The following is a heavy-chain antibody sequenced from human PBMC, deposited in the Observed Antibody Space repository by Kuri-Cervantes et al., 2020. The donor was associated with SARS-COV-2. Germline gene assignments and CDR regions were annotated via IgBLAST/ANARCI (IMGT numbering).Heavy chain of an antibody. CDR3: ARDLRLGKSLDY. Sequence: GESLKISCVTSGFIFGAYSMTWVRQAPGRGLEWVSSISSNYNYLYYTDSVKGRFTISRDNAKNSLYLQMSSLGAEDTAVYYCARDLRLGKSLDYWGQGTLVTVSS. CDR2: ISSNYNYL. CDR1: GFIFGAYS. J-gene: IGHJ4*02. V-gene: IGHV3-21*01. D-gene: IGHD7-27*01.